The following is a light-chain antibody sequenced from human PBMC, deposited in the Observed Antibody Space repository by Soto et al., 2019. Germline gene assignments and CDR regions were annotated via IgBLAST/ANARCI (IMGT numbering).Light chain of an antibody. CDR3: SSYTITSAYWV. CDR2: EVS. V-gene: IGLV2-8*01. J-gene: IGLJ3*02. CDR1: SSDVGGYNY. Sequence: QSALTQPPSASGSPGQSVTISCSGTSSDVGGYNYVSWYQQHPGKAPKVMIYEVSKRPSGVPDRFSGSKSGNTASLTVSGLQAEDDANYFCSSYTITSAYWVFGGGTKVTVL.